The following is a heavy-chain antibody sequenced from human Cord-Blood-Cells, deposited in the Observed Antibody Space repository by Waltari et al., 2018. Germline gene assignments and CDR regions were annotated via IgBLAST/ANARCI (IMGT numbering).Heavy chain of an antibody. V-gene: IGHV4-61*01. CDR1: GGSVSSGSYY. CDR3: ARSGSGWYFDY. J-gene: IGHJ4*02. Sequence: QVQLQESGPGLVKPSETLSLTCTVSGGSVSSGSYYWSWIRQPPGKGLEWIGYISYSGSTNYNPSLKSRVTISVDTSKNQFSLKLSSVTAADTAVYYCARSGSGWYFDYWGQGTLVTVSS. D-gene: IGHD6-19*01. CDR2: ISYSGST.